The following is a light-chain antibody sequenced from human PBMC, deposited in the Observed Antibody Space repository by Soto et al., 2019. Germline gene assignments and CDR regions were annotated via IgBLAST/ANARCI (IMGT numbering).Light chain of an antibody. J-gene: IGKJ1*01. CDR1: RTMSAS. V-gene: IGKV3-15*01. Sequence: VMTQSPDTLSVSPGEIATLSCRASRTMSASLAWYQQKPGQAPSLLVHGASTRAPDIPARVSGGESGTEFALTVSSLQSDDFAIYYCHQYYTGPKTFGQGTRVEVK. CDR3: HQYYTGPKT. CDR2: GAS.